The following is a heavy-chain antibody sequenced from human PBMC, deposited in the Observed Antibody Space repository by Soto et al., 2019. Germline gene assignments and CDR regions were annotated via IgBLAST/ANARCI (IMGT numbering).Heavy chain of an antibody. J-gene: IGHJ4*02. V-gene: IGHV3-23*01. CDR2: VSGSGGGT. D-gene: IGHD2-21*02. Sequence: GGSLRLSCAASGFTFSTYGMTWVRQAPGKGLEWVSTVSGSGGGTYYADSVKGRFTISRVNSKNTMYLQMSNLRAEDTAVYFCARIGPYCGGDCYPDFDFWGLGTPVTVSS. CDR1: GFTFSTYG. CDR3: ARIGPYCGGDCYPDFDF.